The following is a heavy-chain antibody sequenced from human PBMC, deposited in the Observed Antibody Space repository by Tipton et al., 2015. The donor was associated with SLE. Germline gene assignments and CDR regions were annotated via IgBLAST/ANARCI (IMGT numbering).Heavy chain of an antibody. CDR1: GYTFTSYG. CDR2: ISAYNGNT. J-gene: IGHJ3*02. CDR3: AKGAMGAVADTADAFDN. V-gene: IGHV1-18*04. Sequence: QVQLVQSGAEVKKPGASVKVSCKAFGYTFTSYGLIWVRQAPGQGLEWMGWISAYNGNTNYAQKLQGRVIMTTVTSTTTAYMELSSLRSEDTAVYYCAKGAMGAVADTADAFDNGGQGIMVTVSS. D-gene: IGHD6-19*01.